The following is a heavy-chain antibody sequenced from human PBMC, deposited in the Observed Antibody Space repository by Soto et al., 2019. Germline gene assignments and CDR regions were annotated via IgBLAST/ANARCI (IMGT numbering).Heavy chain of an antibody. CDR1: GYTFTAYY. Sequence: QVQLVQSGAEVKEPGDSVTVSCEASGYTFTAYYIHWVWQAAGEGLEWMGWMNTKFGDTTYEQDFQGRASMTRDMSISTVYMELSRLTSDDTAIYYCARNMDYYYGPGSGNGHGFWGQGPTVTVFS. V-gene: IGHV1-2*02. J-gene: IGHJ6*02. D-gene: IGHD3-10*01. CDR2: MNTKFGDT. CDR3: ARNMDYYYGPGSGNGHGF.